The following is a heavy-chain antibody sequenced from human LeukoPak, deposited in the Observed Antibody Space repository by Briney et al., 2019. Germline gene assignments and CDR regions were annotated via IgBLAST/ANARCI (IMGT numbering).Heavy chain of an antibody. CDR2: INTSGST. J-gene: IGHJ4*02. D-gene: IGHD3-22*01. CDR3: ARDYYDSSGSGHQNRGDY. V-gene: IGHV4-61*02. Sequence: SQTLSLTCTVSGGSISSGSYYWSWIRQPAGKGLEWIGRINTSGSTNYNPSLKSRVTISVDTSKNQFSLKLSSVTAADTAVYYCARDYYDSSGSGHQNRGDYWGQGTLVTVSS. CDR1: GGSISSGSYY.